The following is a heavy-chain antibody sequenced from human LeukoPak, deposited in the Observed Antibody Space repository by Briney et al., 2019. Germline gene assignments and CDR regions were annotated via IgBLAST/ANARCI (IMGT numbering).Heavy chain of an antibody. CDR2: IIPVFGTA. J-gene: IGHJ6*03. Sequence: SVKVSCKASGGTFSSYAISWVRQAPGQGLEWMGGIIPVFGTANYAQKFQGRVTITADKSTSTAYMELSSLRSEDTAVYYCASVEWDSPSTIRYYYYMDVWGKGTTVTVSS. CDR1: GGTFSSYA. V-gene: IGHV1-69*06. D-gene: IGHD3-3*01. CDR3: ASVEWDSPSTIRYYYYMDV.